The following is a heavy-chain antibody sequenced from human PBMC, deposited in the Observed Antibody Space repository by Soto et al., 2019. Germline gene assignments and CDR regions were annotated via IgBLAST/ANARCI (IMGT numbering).Heavy chain of an antibody. J-gene: IGHJ5*02. V-gene: IGHV3-66*01. D-gene: IGHD4-17*01. CDR3: ARSPTRTNHAVRFDP. Sequence: GVSLRLSCAAFGFTVSDNYMSWVRQAPGKRLEWVSVIYSSGSTYYPDSVKGRFTISRDNSNNILYLQMNSLRVEDTAVYYCARSPTRTNHAVRFDPWGQGTMVTVSS. CDR1: GFTVSDNY. CDR2: IYSSGST.